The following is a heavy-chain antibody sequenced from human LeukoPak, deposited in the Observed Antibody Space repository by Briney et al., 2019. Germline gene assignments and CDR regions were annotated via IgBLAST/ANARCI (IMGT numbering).Heavy chain of an antibody. Sequence: ASVKVSCKASGGTFSSYAISWVRQAPGQGLEWMGGIIPIFGTANYAQKFQGRVTITADESTSTAYMELSSPRSEDTAVYYCARDVSDYGDYKTGMDVWGQGTTVTVSS. J-gene: IGHJ6*02. D-gene: IGHD4-17*01. CDR1: GGTFSSYA. V-gene: IGHV1-69*13. CDR3: ARDVSDYGDYKTGMDV. CDR2: IIPIFGTA.